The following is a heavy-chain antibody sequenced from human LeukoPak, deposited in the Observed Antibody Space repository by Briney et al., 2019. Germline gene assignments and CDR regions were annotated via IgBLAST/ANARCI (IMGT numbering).Heavy chain of an antibody. J-gene: IGHJ6*03. CDR3: ARTQGGYNWNDYYYYYYYMDV. D-gene: IGHD1-1*01. CDR1: GGSISSSSYY. CDR2: IFYTGNT. V-gene: IGHV4-39*07. Sequence: KSSETLSLTCTVSGGSISSSSYYWGWIRQPPGKGLEWIGGIFYTGNTYDNPSLKSRVTISVDTSKNQFSLRLSSVTAADTAVYYCARTQGGYNWNDYYYYYYYMDVWGKGTTVTVSS.